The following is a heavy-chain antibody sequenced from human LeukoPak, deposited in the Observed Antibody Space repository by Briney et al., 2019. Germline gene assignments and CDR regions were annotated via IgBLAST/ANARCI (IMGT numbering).Heavy chain of an antibody. CDR2: ISGSGGST. D-gene: IGHD6-6*01. V-gene: IGHV3-23*01. CDR3: AKAFAYSSSSLDDY. CDR1: GFTFSSYA. Sequence: GGSLRLSCAASGFTFSSYAMSWVRQAPGKGPEWVSAISGSGGSTYYADSVKGRFTISRDNSKNTLYLQMNSLRAEDTAVYYCAKAFAYSSSSLDDYWGQGTLVTVSS. J-gene: IGHJ4*02.